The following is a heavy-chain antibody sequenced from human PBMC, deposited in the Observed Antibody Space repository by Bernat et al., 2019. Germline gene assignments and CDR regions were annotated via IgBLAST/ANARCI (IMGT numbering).Heavy chain of an antibody. V-gene: IGHV4-31*03. J-gene: IGHJ4*02. Sequence: QVQLQESGPGLVKPSQTLSLTCTVSGGSISSGGYYWSWIRQHPGKGLEWIGYIYYSGSTYYPSLKSRVTISVDTSKNQFSLKLSSVTAADTAVYYCARAPLWFRELLFDYWGQGTLVTVSS. CDR1: GGSISSGGYY. CDR2: IYYSGST. CDR3: ARAPLWFRELLFDY. D-gene: IGHD3-10*01.